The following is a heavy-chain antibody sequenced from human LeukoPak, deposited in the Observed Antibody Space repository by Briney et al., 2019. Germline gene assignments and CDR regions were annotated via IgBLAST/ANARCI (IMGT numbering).Heavy chain of an antibody. J-gene: IGHJ6*03. Sequence: GGSLRLSCAASGFTFSSYAMHWVRQAPGKGLEWVAVISYDGSNKYYADSVKGRFTISRDNSKNTLYLQMNSLRAEDTAVYYCARESPSHQYCSGGSCRYYYYYYMDVWGKGTTVTISS. V-gene: IGHV3-30*04. D-gene: IGHD2-15*01. CDR1: GFTFSSYA. CDR2: ISYDGSNK. CDR3: ARESPSHQYCSGGSCRYYYYYYMDV.